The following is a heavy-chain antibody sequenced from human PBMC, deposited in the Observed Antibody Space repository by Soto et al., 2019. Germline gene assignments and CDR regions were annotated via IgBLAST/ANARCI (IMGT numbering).Heavy chain of an antibody. J-gene: IGHJ5*02. CDR3: ARLPIGPKNGWFDP. CDR2: IYPPDSQA. CDR1: GYSFTTYW. Sequence: GESLKISCKGSGYSFTTYWIGWVRQMPGKGLEWMGIIYPPDSQARYSPSFQGQVTISADKSISTAYLQWTSLKASDTAMYYCARLPIGPKNGWFDPWGQGTLVTVSS. D-gene: IGHD2-8*01. V-gene: IGHV5-51*01.